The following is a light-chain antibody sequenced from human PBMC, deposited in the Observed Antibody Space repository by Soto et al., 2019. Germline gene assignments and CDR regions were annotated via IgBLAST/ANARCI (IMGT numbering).Light chain of an antibody. CDR3: SSYTSSSTPWV. CDR2: DVS. CDR1: SSDVGGYNY. Sequence: QSALTQPASVSGSPGQSITISCTGTSSDVGGYNYVSWYQQHPGKAPKLMIYDVSNRPSWVSNRFSGSKSGNTASLTISWLQAEDEADYYCSSYTSSSTPWVFGTGTQLTVL. V-gene: IGLV2-14*01. J-gene: IGLJ1*01.